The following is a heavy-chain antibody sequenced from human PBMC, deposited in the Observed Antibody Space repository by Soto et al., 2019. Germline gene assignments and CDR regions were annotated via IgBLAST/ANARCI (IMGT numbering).Heavy chain of an antibody. CDR2: IIPIFGTA. Sequence: SVKVSCKASGGTFSSYAISWVRQAPGQGLEWMGGIIPIFGTASYAQKFQGRVTITADESTSTAYMELSSLRSEDTAVYYCTLGYCSGGSCPAGDYWGQGTLVTVSS. J-gene: IGHJ4*02. CDR3: TLGYCSGGSCPAGDY. V-gene: IGHV1-69*13. CDR1: GGTFSSYA. D-gene: IGHD2-15*01.